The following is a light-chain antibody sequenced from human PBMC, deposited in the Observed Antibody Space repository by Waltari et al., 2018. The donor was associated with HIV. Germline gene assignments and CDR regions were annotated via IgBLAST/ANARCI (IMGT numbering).Light chain of an antibody. CDR1: RSNIGAIYD. CDR3: QTFDTSLSGFVV. Sequence: QSVLTQPPSVSGVPGQRVTISCTGSRSNIGAIYDVHWYQQLPGAAPKPLIYDTNTRPSGVPDLFSGSKSGTSASLAIAGLQADDEAVYYCQTFDTSLSGFVVFGGGTKLTVL. V-gene: IGLV1-40*01. CDR2: DTN. J-gene: IGLJ2*01.